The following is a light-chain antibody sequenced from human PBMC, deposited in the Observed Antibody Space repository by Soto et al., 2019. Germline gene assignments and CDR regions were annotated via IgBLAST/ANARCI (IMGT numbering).Light chain of an antibody. CDR3: QQYGSSPST. V-gene: IGKV3-20*01. J-gene: IGKJ1*01. Sequence: EMVLTQAPGTLSLSPGERATLSCRASQSVRSNNLAWYQQKPGQAPRLLIYGASSRATGIPHRFSGSGSGTDFTLTISRLEREDFAVYYCQQYGSSPSTFGQGTQVDIK. CDR1: QSVRSNN. CDR2: GAS.